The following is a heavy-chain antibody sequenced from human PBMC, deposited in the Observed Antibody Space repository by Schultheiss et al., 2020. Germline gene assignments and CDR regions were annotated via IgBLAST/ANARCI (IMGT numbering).Heavy chain of an antibody. CDR1: GFSFNDAG. V-gene: IGHV3-33*01. D-gene: IGHD2-15*01. Sequence: GGSLRLSCTTSGFSFNDAGMHWVRQAPGKGLEWVTLILADGNNKFYADSLKGRFIVSRDNSKSTLYLQMNNLRAEDTAVYYCARDRGSCGSGTCYSRWFDYLGQGTLVTGSS. CDR2: ILADGNNK. CDR3: ARDRGSCGSGTCYSRWFDY. J-gene: IGHJ4*02.